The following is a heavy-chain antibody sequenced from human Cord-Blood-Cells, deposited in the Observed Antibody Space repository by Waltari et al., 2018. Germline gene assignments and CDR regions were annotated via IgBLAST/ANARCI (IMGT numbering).Heavy chain of an antibody. CDR3: VTDSYSSGYYDACDS. V-gene: IGHV1-24*01. CDR2: LDPEDCET. Sequence: QVQLVQYGAEVKKPGASVKVSCKVSGYTLTELSMHWVRQPPGKGLEWMVGLDPEDCETIYAQKFQGSVTMTEDTSTDTAYMELSSLRSKDTAVYYCVTDSYSSGYYDACDSWGQWTMVTVSS. J-gene: IGHJ3*02. CDR1: GYTLTELS. D-gene: IGHD3-22*01.